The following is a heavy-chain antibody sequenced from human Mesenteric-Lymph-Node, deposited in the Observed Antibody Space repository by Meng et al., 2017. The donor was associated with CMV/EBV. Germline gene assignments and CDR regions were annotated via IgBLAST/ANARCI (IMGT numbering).Heavy chain of an antibody. V-gene: IGHV3-53*01. CDR2: IYSGGST. Sequence: LSCAASGFSVSSNFMSWVRQAPGKGLRWVSVIYSGGSTFYADSVKGRFTISRDSSKNTLYLQMNSLRDDDTALYYCARDQHRIFDFWGQGTLVTVSS. J-gene: IGHJ4*02. CDR3: ARDQHRIFDF. CDR1: GFSVSSNF. D-gene: IGHD2-15*01.